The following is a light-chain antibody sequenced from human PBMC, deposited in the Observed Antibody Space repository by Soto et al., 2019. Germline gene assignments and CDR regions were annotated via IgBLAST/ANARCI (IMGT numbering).Light chain of an antibody. J-gene: IGKJ1*01. V-gene: IGKV3-11*01. Sequence: EIVLIQSPATLSLSPGERATLSCRASQSVGSYLAWYQHKPGQAPRLLISDASNRATGIPARFSGSGSGTDFSLTISRLEPEDFAVYFCQQYGGAPRTFGEGTKVDNK. CDR2: DAS. CDR3: QQYGGAPRT. CDR1: QSVGSY.